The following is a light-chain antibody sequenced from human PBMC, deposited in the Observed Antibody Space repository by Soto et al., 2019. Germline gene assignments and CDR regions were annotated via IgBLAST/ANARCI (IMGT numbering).Light chain of an antibody. J-gene: IGLJ2*01. CDR3: CSYTSSRTVI. Sequence: QSALTQPASVSGSPGQSITISCTGTSSDVGGYNLVSWYQQHPGKAPKVIIYEGTKRPSGVSHRFSGSKSGNTDSLTISGIQDDDEADYYCCSYTSSRTVIFGGGTKLTVL. CDR2: EGT. CDR1: SSDVGGYNL. V-gene: IGLV2-23*01.